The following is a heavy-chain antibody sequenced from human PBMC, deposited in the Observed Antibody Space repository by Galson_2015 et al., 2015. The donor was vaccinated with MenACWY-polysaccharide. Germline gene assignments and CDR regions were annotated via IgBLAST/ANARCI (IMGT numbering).Heavy chain of an antibody. CDR1: GYSISSGYY. V-gene: IGHV4-38-2*01. CDR2: IYHSGST. CDR3: ARVEKYSGSYYILH. J-gene: IGHJ4*02. Sequence: CAVSGYSISSGYYWGWIRQPPGKGLEWIGSIYHSGSTYYNPSLKSRVTISVDTSKNQFSLKLSSVTAADTAVYYRARVEKYSGSYYILHWGQGTLITGSS. D-gene: IGHD1-26*01.